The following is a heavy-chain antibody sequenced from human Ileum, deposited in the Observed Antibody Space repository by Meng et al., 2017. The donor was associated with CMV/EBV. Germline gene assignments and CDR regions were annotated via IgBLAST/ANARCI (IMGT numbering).Heavy chain of an antibody. Sequence: GESLKISCAASGFTFSSYWMSWVRQAPGKGLEWVANIKQDGSEKYYVDSEKGRFTISRDNAKNSLYLQMNSLRAEDTAVYYCARAQTRYYYDSSGYGRDFDYWGQGTLVTVSS. D-gene: IGHD3-22*01. J-gene: IGHJ4*02. V-gene: IGHV3-7*01. CDR1: GFTFSSYW. CDR3: ARAQTRYYYDSSGYGRDFDY. CDR2: IKQDGSEK.